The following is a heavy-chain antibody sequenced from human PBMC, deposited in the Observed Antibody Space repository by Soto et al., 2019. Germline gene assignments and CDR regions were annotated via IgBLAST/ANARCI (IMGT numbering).Heavy chain of an antibody. D-gene: IGHD3-10*01. CDR1: GFTFSSYS. J-gene: IGHJ6*03. Sequence: GGSLRLSCAASGFTFSSYSMNWVRQAPGKGLEWVSSISSSSSYIYYADSVQGRFTITRDNAKNSLYLQMNSLRAEDTAVYYCATAGSGHNYMDVWGKGTTVTVSS. CDR3: ATAGSGHNYMDV. V-gene: IGHV3-21*01. CDR2: ISSSSSYI.